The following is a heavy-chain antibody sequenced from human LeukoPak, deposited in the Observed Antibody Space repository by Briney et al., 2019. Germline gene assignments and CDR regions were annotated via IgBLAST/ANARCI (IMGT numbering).Heavy chain of an antibody. CDR1: GYTFTSYY. Sequence: ASVKVSCKASGYTFTSYYMHWVRQAPGQGLEWMGIINPSGGSTSYAQKFQGRVTMTRDMSTSTVYMELSSLRSEDTAVYYCASVILPYSYGYEDYYYYMDVWGKGTTVIVSS. V-gene: IGHV1-46*01. J-gene: IGHJ6*03. CDR3: ASVILPYSYGYEDYYYYMDV. D-gene: IGHD5-18*01. CDR2: INPSGGST.